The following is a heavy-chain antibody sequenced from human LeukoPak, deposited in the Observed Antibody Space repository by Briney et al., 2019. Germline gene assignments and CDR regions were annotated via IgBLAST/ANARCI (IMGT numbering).Heavy chain of an antibody. CDR2: MNPNSGNT. Sequence: ASVKVSCKASGYTFTGYYMHWVRQAPGQGLEWMGWMNPNSGNTGYAQKFQGRVTMTRNTSISTAYMELSSLRSEDTAVYYCAREGGRQWLRYFDYWGQGTLVTVSS. D-gene: IGHD5-12*01. CDR3: AREGGRQWLRYFDY. V-gene: IGHV1-8*02. J-gene: IGHJ4*02. CDR1: GYTFTGYY.